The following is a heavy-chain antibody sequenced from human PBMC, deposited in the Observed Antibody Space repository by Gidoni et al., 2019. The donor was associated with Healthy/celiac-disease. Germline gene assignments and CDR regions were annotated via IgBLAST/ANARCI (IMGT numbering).Heavy chain of an antibody. J-gene: IGHJ4*02. CDR1: GGTFSSYA. CDR3: AREKRFLEWSISWY. V-gene: IGHV1-69*04. D-gene: IGHD3-3*01. Sequence: QVQLVQSGAEVKKPGSSVKVSCKASGGTFSSYAISWVRQAPGQGLEWMGRIIPILGIANYAQKFQGRVTITADKSTSTAYMELSSLRSEDTAVYYCAREKRFLEWSISWYWGQGTLVTVSS. CDR2: IIPILGIA.